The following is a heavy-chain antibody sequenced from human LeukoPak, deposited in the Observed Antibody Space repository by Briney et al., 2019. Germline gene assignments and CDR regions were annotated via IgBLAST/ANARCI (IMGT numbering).Heavy chain of an antibody. CDR2: ISAYNGNT. CDR3: ATEPLGYCSSTSCYTS. D-gene: IGHD2-2*02. V-gene: IGHV1-18*01. Sequence: ASVKVSCKASGYTFTSYGIGWVRQAPGQGLEWMGWISAYNGNTNYAQKLQGRVTMTTDTSTSTAYMELRSLRSDDTAVYYCATEPLGYCSSTSCYTSWGQGTLATVSS. J-gene: IGHJ4*02. CDR1: GYTFTSYG.